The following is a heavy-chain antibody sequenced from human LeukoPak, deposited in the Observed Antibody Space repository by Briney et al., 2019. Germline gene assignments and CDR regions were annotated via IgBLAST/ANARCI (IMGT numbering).Heavy chain of an antibody. J-gene: IGHJ4*02. V-gene: IGHV1-2*02. CDR1: GYTFTGYY. D-gene: IGHD4-11*01. Sequence: GASVKVSCKASGYTFTGYYMRWVRQAPGQGLEWMGWINPDSGGTNYAQKFQGRVTVTRDTSITTAYMELSRLRSDDTAVYYCARGPTVTSDWGQGTLVTVSS. CDR2: INPDSGGT. CDR3: ARGPTVTSD.